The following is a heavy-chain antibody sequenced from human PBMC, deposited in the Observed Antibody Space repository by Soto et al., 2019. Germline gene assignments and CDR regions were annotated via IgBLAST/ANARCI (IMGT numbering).Heavy chain of an antibody. J-gene: IGHJ4*02. V-gene: IGHV3-33*01. D-gene: IGHD6-13*01. CDR1: GFTFSSYC. CDR2: IWYDGSNK. Sequence: GGSLRLSCAASGFTFSSYCMHWVRQAPGKGLEWVAVIWYDGSNKYYADSVKGRFTISRDNSKNTLYLQMNSLRAEDTAVYYCARGGYSSSWQYYFDYWGQGTLVTVSS. CDR3: ARGGYSSSWQYYFDY.